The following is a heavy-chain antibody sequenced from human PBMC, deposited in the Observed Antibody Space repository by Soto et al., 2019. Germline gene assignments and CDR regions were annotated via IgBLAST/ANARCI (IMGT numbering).Heavy chain of an antibody. Sequence: EVQLVESGGGLVKPGGSLRLSCAASGFSISNAWMTWVRQAPGKGLEWVGRIKRKTDGGTTEYAAPVKGRFTISRDDSKNTLYLQMNSLKTEDTAVYYCTTYTYGSSTAWGQGTLVTVSS. CDR3: TTYTYGSSTA. D-gene: IGHD1-26*01. V-gene: IGHV3-15*01. J-gene: IGHJ5*02. CDR2: IKRKTDGGTT. CDR1: GFSISNAW.